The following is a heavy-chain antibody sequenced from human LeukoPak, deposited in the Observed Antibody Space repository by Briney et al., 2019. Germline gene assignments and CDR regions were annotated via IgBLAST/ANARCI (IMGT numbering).Heavy chain of an antibody. J-gene: IGHJ5*01. D-gene: IGHD4-17*01. CDR1: GFTFSSYW. V-gene: IGHV3-7*01. CDR3: ARESPIPYGDYEPRWFDS. Sequence: PGGSLRLSCAASGFTFSSYWMSWVRQAPGKGLEWVANIKQDGSGKYYVDSVKGRFTISRDNAKNSLYLQMNSLRAEDTAVYYYARESPIPYGDYEPRWFDSWGQGTLVTASS. CDR2: IKQDGSGK.